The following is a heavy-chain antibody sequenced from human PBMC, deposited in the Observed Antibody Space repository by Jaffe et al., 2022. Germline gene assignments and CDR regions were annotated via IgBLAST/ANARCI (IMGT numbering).Heavy chain of an antibody. J-gene: IGHJ5*02. CDR1: GFTFSSYA. CDR3: AKESPIQSTYYDYIWGSYRPGYNWFDP. V-gene: IGHV3-23*01. D-gene: IGHD3-16*02. Sequence: EVQLLESGGGLVQPGGSLRLSCAASGFTFSSYAMSWVRQAPGKGLEWVSAISGSGGSTYYADSVKGRFTISRDNSKNTLYLQMNSLRAEDTAVYYCAKESPIQSTYYDYIWGSYRPGYNWFDPWGQGTLVTVSS. CDR2: ISGSGGST.